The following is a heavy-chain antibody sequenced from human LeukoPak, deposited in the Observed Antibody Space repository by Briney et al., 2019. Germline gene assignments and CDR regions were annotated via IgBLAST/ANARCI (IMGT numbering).Heavy chain of an antibody. CDR3: AKDLSRAVAADWFDP. J-gene: IGHJ5*02. CDR2: ISDSGGST. V-gene: IGHV3-23*01. Sequence: PGGSLRPSCAASGFTFSNYDMSWVRQAPGKGLEWVSSISDSGGSTYYADSVKGRSTISRDNSNNTLYLQMTNLRAADTAVYYCAKDLSRAVAADWFDPWDQGSLVTVSS. CDR1: GFTFSNYD. D-gene: IGHD6-19*01.